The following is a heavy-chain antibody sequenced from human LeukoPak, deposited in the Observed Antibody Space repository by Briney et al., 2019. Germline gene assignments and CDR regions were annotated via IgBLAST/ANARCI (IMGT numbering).Heavy chain of an antibody. V-gene: IGHV4-39*07. D-gene: IGHD3-10*01. CDR3: ARRGVLLWFGERGEFDP. CDR1: GGSFSSSSFF. CDR2: MYYSGSA. Sequence: SETLSLTCTVSGGSFSSSSFFWGWIRQPPGKGLEWIGSMYYSGSAYYQNPSLKSRVTISVDTSKNQFSLKLSSVTAADTAVYYCARRGVLLWFGERGEFDPWGQGTLVTVSS. J-gene: IGHJ5*02.